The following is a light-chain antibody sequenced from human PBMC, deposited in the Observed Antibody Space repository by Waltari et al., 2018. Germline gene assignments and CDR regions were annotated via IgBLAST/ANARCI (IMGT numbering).Light chain of an antibody. CDR1: SSNIGNNY. CDR3: ATWDSSLSGGV. J-gene: IGLJ2*01. CDR2: ANN. V-gene: IGLV1-51*01. Sequence: HSVLTQPPSVSAAPGQDVTTFCSGSSSNIGNNYVSWSQQVPGPAPNLLILANNGRPSGLPDRLSGSKSGTSATLDMTGLQTGDEAHYYCATWDSSLSGGVFGGGTKVTVL.